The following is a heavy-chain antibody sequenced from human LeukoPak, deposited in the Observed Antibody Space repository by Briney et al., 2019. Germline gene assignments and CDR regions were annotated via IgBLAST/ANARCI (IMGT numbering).Heavy chain of an antibody. CDR2: IYYSGST. CDR3: ARGIAVAGTKTGFFDP. CDR1: GGSISSYY. V-gene: IGHV4-59*01. Sequence: SETLSLTCTVSGGSISSYYWSWIRQPPGKGLEWIGYIYYSGSTNYNPSLKSRVTISVDTSKNQFSLKLSSVTAADTAVYYCARGIAVAGTKTGFFDPWGQGTLVTVSS. D-gene: IGHD6-19*01. J-gene: IGHJ5*02.